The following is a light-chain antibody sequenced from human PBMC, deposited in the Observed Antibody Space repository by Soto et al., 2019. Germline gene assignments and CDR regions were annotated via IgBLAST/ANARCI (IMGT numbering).Light chain of an antibody. CDR2: GAS. CDR1: QSVGRN. J-gene: IGKJ1*01. Sequence: EIVMTQSPATLSVSPGERATLSCRASQSVGRNLAWYQQKPGQAPRLLISGASTRATDIPARFSGSGSGTEFTLTISSLQSEDFAIYYCQQYNNWPRTFGQGTRVDI. CDR3: QQYNNWPRT. V-gene: IGKV3-15*01.